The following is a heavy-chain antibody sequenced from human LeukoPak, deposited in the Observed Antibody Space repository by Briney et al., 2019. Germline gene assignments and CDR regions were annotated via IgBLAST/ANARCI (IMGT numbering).Heavy chain of an antibody. CDR2: IWYDGSNK. D-gene: IGHD3-22*01. CDR3: ARDAYDSSGYCYFDY. CDR1: GFTFSSYG. V-gene: IGHV3-33*01. J-gene: IGHJ4*02. Sequence: GRSLRLSCAASGFTFSSYGMHWVRQAPGKGLEWVAVIWYDGSNKYYADSVKGRFTIFRDNSKNTLYLQMNSLRAEDTAVYYCARDAYDSSGYCYFDYWGQGTLVTVSS.